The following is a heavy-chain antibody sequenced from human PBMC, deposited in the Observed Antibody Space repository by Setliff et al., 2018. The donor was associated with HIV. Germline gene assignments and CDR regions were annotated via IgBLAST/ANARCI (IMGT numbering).Heavy chain of an antibody. Sequence: SETLSLTCAIYGGSFSNYYWTWIRQPPGKGLEWIGEINHSGSTNYNPSLKSRVTISVDTSKNQFSLKLSSVTAADTAVYYCARGRLRFLGYFDYWGQGTLVTVSS. CDR3: ARGRLRFLGYFDY. CDR1: GGSFSNYY. V-gene: IGHV4-34*01. J-gene: IGHJ4*02. D-gene: IGHD3-3*01. CDR2: INHSGST.